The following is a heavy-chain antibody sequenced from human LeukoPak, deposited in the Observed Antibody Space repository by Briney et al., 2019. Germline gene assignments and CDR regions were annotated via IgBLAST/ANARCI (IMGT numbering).Heavy chain of an antibody. J-gene: IGHJ3*02. D-gene: IGHD6-19*01. CDR3: AITLNSGWYIGAFDI. CDR1: GFTFSSYG. Sequence: GGSLRLSCAASGFTFSSYGMHWVRQAPGKGLEWVAVIWYDGSNKYYADSVKGRFTISRDNSKNTLYLQMNSLRAEDTAVYYCAITLNSGWYIGAFDIWGQGTMVTVSS. CDR2: IWYDGSNK. V-gene: IGHV3-33*01.